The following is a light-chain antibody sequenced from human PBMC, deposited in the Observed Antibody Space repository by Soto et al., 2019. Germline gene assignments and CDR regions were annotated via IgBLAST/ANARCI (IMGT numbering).Light chain of an antibody. CDR2: RIN. V-gene: IGLV1-47*01. J-gene: IGLJ2*01. Sequence: QSVLTQPPSASGTPGQRVTISCSGSNSNIGSKYVYWYQQFPGTAPKLLSDRINQRPSGVPDRFSGSKYGTSASLAIRDLRSEDEADYYCASLDASVCGPALGGGTKLTVL. CDR1: NSNIGSKY. CDR3: ASLDASVCGPA.